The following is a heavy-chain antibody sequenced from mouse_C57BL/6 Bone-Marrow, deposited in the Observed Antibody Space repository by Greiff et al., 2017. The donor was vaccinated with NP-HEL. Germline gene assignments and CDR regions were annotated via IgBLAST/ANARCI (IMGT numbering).Heavy chain of an antibody. CDR2: IDPENGDT. V-gene: IGHV14-4*01. CDR1: GFNIKDDY. J-gene: IGHJ2*01. D-gene: IGHD2-2*01. Sequence: VQLQQSGAELVRPGASVKLSCTASGFNIKDDYMHWVKQRPEQGLEWIGWIDPENGDTEYASKFQGKATITAATSSNTAYLQLSSLTSEDTAVYYCTTSGYDFDYWGQGTTLTVSS. CDR3: TTSGYDFDY.